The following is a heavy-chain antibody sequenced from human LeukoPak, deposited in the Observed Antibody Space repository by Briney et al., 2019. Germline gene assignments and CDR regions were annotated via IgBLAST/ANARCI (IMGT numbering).Heavy chain of an antibody. CDR3: AREAIGHCSTTSCFDY. CDR2: ISVYNGNT. J-gene: IGHJ4*02. V-gene: IGHV1-18*01. Sequence: ASVKVSCKASGYTFSSYGISWVRQAPGQGLEWMGWISVYNGNTNYAQKLQGRVTMTTDTSTSTAFMELRSLRSDDTAVYYCAREAIGHCSTTSCFDYWGQGTLVTVSS. D-gene: IGHD2-2*01. CDR1: GYTFSSYG.